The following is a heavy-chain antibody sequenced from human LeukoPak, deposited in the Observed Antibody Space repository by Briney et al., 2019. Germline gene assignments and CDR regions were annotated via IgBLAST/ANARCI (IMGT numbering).Heavy chain of an antibody. D-gene: IGHD3-10*02. CDR3: ARQGVRGVISYYYYMDV. J-gene: IGHJ6*03. V-gene: IGHV4-39*01. Sequence: SETLSLTCIVSSGSISSSNYYWGWIRQPPGKGLEWIGEINHSGSANYNPSLKSRVTISVDTSKNQFSLKLSSVTDADTAVYYCARQGVRGVISYYYYMDVWGKGTTVT. CDR1: SGSISSSNYY. CDR2: INHSGSA.